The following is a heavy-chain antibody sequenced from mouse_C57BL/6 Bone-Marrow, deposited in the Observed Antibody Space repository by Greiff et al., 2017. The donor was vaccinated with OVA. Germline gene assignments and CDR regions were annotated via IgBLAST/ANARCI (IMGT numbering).Heavy chain of an antibody. V-gene: IGHV1-55*01. D-gene: IGHD1-1*01. CDR2: IYPGSGST. J-gene: IGHJ2*01. CDR3: ARWGTTVVSYFDY. Sequence: QVQLQQSGAELVKPGASVKMSCKASGYTFTSYWITWVKQRPGQGLEWIGDIYPGSGSTNYNEKFKSKATLTVDTSSSTAYMQLSSLTSEDSAVYYCARWGTTVVSYFDYWGQGTTLTVSS. CDR1: GYTFTSYW.